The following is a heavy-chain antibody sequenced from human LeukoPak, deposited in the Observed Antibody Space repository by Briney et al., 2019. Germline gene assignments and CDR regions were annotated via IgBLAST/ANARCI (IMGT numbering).Heavy chain of an antibody. D-gene: IGHD6-19*01. Sequence: PSETLSLTCTVSGGSISSSSYYWGWIRQPPGKGLEWIGSIYYSGSTYYNPSLKSRVTISVDTSKNQFSLKLSSVTAADTAVYYCARDRLGIAVADRGAFDIWGQGTMVTVSS. J-gene: IGHJ3*02. CDR3: ARDRLGIAVADRGAFDI. V-gene: IGHV4-39*07. CDR1: GGSISSSSYY. CDR2: IYYSGST.